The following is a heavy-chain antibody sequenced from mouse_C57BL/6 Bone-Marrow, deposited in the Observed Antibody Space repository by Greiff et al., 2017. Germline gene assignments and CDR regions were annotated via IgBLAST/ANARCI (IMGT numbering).Heavy chain of an antibody. Sequence: QVQLQQPGAELVMPGASVKLSCKASGYTFTSYWMHWVKQRPGQGLEWIGEIDPSDSYTNYNQKVKGKSTLTVDKSSSTAYMQLSSLTSEDSAVYYCARDSSGYDYAMDYWGQGTSVTVSS. CDR1: GYTFTSYW. CDR2: IDPSDSYT. D-gene: IGHD3-2*02. CDR3: ARDSSGYDYAMDY. J-gene: IGHJ4*01. V-gene: IGHV1-69*01.